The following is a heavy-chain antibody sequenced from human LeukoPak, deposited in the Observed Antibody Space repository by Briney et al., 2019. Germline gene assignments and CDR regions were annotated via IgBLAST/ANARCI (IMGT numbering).Heavy chain of an antibody. D-gene: IGHD3-10*01. Sequence: GGSLGLPCAAPGFPFGPNAMGWFRQAPGRGLNWVSSISASGATTYSADSVKGRFTISRDNSKNTLYLQLKSLRAEDTAAYYCARHNYASQSPFDCWGQGTLVTVSS. J-gene: IGHJ4*02. CDR1: GFPFGPNA. CDR2: ISASGATT. CDR3: ARHNYASQSPFDC. V-gene: IGHV3-23*01.